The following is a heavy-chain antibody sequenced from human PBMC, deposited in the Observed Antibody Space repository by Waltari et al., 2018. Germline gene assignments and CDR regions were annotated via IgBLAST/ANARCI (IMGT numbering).Heavy chain of an antibody. Sequence: QVQLVESGGGVVQPGRSLRLSCVASGFTFHNYAMHWVRQAPGKGLELVALVSYDGNNKHYADSVKGRFTISRDNSKSTLYLQVNSLRADDTAVYYCARTPLPSRDHGMDVWGQGTTVTVSS. J-gene: IGHJ6*02. CDR1: GFTFHNYA. CDR3: ARTPLPSRDHGMDV. V-gene: IGHV3-30*14. CDR2: VSYDGNNK.